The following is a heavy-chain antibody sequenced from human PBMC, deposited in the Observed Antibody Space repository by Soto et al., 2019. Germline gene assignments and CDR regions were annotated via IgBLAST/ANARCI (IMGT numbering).Heavy chain of an antibody. V-gene: IGHV3-23*01. D-gene: IGHD6-13*01. CDR1: RFTFSSYA. Sequence: PGGSLILSCAASRFTFSSYAMCWVRQAPGKGLEWVSSISVSGGSTYYAASVKGRFTISRDNSKNKLYLQMNSLRAEDTAVYYCAKDLRRVFAPPGLFDPWGQGTLVTVSS. CDR3: AKDLRRVFAPPGLFDP. J-gene: IGHJ5*02. CDR2: ISVSGGST.